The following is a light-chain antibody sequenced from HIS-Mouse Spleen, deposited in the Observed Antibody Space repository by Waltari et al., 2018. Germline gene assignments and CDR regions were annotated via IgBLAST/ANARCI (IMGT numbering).Light chain of an antibody. CDR1: NIGSKS. V-gene: IGLV3-21*03. CDR2: DDS. J-gene: IGLJ1*01. Sequence: SYVLTQPPSVSVAPGKTARITCGGTNIGSKSVHWYQQKPGQAPVLVVYDDSDRPSGIPGRFSGSNSGNTATLTISRVEAGDEADYYCQVWDSSSDHPYVFGTGTKVTVL. CDR3: QVWDSSSDHPYV.